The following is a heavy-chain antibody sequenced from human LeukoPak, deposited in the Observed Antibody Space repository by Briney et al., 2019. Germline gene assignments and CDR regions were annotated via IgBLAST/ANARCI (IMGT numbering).Heavy chain of an antibody. J-gene: IGHJ5*02. CDR2: IYYSGST. Sequence: SETLSLTCTVSGGSISSYYWSWIRQPPGKGLEWIGYIYYSGSTNYNPSLKSRVTMSVDMSKNQLSLKLTSVTAADTAVYYCARRLPDYSGYDHWGQGTLVTVSS. CDR1: GGSISSYY. V-gene: IGHV4-59*08. D-gene: IGHD4-11*01. CDR3: ARRLPDYSGYDH.